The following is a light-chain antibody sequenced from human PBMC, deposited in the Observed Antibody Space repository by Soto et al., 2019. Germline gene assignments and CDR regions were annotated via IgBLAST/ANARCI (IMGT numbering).Light chain of an antibody. J-gene: IGKJ5*01. V-gene: IGKV3-11*01. CDR3: QQRSNWPPFG. CDR1: QSVSSY. CDR2: DAS. Sequence: EIVLTQSPATLSLSPGERATLSCSASQSVSSYLAWYQQKPGQAPRLLIYDASNRATGIPARFSGSGSGTDFTLTISSLEPEDFAVYYCQQRSNWPPFGFGQGTRLEIK.